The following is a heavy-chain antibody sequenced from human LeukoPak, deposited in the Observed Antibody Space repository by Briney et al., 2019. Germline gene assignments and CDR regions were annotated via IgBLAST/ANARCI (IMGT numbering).Heavy chain of an antibody. CDR1: GGSISSYY. CDR3: ARGSRGSTSERHLRYYYYYYMDV. J-gene: IGHJ6*03. V-gene: IGHV4-59*01. Sequence: SETLSLTCTVSGGSISSYYWSWIRQPPGKGLEWIGYIYYSGSTNYNPSLKSRVTISVDTSKNQFSLKLSSVAAADTAVYYCARGSRGSTSERHLRYYYYYYMDVWGKGTTVTVSS. CDR2: IYYSGST. D-gene: IGHD2-2*01.